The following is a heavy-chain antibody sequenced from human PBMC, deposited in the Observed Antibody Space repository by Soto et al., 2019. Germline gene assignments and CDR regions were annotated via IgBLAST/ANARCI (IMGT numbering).Heavy chain of an antibody. Sequence: GGSLRLSCAASGFTFSNYAMSWVRQAPGKGLEWVSVISGSGGGTYSANSGKGRFTISRDNSKNTLYLQMNSLRVEDTAVYYCARAEAVSGFLGYYYYGMDVWGHGTTVTVSS. CDR2: ISGSGGGT. J-gene: IGHJ6*02. D-gene: IGHD6-19*01. CDR3: ARAEAVSGFLGYYYYGMDV. CDR1: GFTFSNYA. V-gene: IGHV3-23*01.